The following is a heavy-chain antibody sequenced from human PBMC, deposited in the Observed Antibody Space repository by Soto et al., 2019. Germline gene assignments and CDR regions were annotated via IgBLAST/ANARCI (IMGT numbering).Heavy chain of an antibody. CDR3: ARNRGYCSGGSCYSPIGY. J-gene: IGHJ4*02. CDR1: GFTFSSYG. D-gene: IGHD2-15*01. V-gene: IGHV3-33*01. Sequence: QVQLVESGGGVVQPGRSLRLSCAASGFTFSSYGMHWVRQAPGKGLEWVAVIWYDGSNKYYADSVKGRFTISRDNSKNTLYLQMNSLRAEDTAVYYYARNRGYCSGGSCYSPIGYWGQGTLVTVSS. CDR2: IWYDGSNK.